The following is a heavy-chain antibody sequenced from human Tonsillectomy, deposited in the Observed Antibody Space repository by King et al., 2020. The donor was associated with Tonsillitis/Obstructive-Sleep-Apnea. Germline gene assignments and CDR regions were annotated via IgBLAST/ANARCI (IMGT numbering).Heavy chain of an antibody. D-gene: IGHD2-2*01. V-gene: IGHV3-74*01. Sequence: VQLVESGGGLVQPGGSLRLSCAASVFTFSNYWMHWVRQAPGKGLVWVSRINSDESSTSCADSVKGRFTFSRDHAKNTLYLQMNSLRDEDTAVYYCARERSTSPGFDYWGQGTLVTVSS. CDR3: ARERSTSPGFDY. CDR2: INSDESST. J-gene: IGHJ4*02. CDR1: VFTFSNYW.